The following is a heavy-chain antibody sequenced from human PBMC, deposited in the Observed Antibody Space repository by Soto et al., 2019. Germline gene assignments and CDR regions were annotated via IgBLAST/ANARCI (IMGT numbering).Heavy chain of an antibody. Sequence: GESLKISCKGSGYSFTSYWIGWVRQMPGKGLEWMGIIYPGDSDTRYSPSFQGQVTISADKSISTAYLQWSSLKASDTAMYYCARLVDIAMVSIAVAGYFDYWGQGTLVTVSS. V-gene: IGHV5-51*01. J-gene: IGHJ4*02. CDR1: GYSFTSYW. CDR3: ARLVDIAMVSIAVAGYFDY. CDR2: IYPGDSDT. D-gene: IGHD6-19*01.